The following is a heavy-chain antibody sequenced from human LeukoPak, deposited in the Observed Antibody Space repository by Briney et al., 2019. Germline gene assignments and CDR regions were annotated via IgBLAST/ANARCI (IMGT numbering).Heavy chain of an antibody. CDR3: ARSPIGGRPGRAPYWYFDL. CDR2: INPSGGST. J-gene: IGHJ2*01. D-gene: IGHD1-26*01. Sequence: ASVKVSCKASGYTFTSYYMHWVRQAPGQGLEWMGLINPSGGSTSYAQKFQGRVTMTRDTSTSTVYMELSSLRSEDTAVYYCARSPIGGRPGRAPYWYFDLWGRGTLVTVSS. CDR1: GYTFTSYY. V-gene: IGHV1-46*01.